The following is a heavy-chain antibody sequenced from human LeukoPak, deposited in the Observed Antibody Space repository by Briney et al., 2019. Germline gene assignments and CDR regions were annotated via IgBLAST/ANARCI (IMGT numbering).Heavy chain of an antibody. CDR2: TYFLSRRYN. V-gene: IGHV6-1*01. Sequence: SQTLSLTCAISGDSVSTNSAAWNWMRQSPSRGLEWLGRTYFLSRRYNEYATSVQGRITINPDTSRNHFSLQLNSVSPEDTAVYYCARAPSGYFDYWGQGTLVTVSS. J-gene: IGHJ4*02. D-gene: IGHD1-26*01. CDR1: GDSVSTNSAA. CDR3: ARAPSGYFDY.